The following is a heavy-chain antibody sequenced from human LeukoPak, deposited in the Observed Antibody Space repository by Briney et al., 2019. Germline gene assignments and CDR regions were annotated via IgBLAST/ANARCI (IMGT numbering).Heavy chain of an antibody. CDR1: GGSFSGYY. V-gene: IGHV4-34*01. CDR2: INHSGST. D-gene: IGHD5-24*01. J-gene: IGHJ6*02. CDR3: ARDCCRDGYNTASRYYYYGMDV. Sequence: ASETLSLTCAVYGGSFSGYYWSWIRQPPGKGLEWIGEINHSGSTNYNPSLKGRVTISVDTSKNQFSLKLSSVTAADTAVYYCARDCCRDGYNTASRYYYYGMDVWGQGTTVTVSS.